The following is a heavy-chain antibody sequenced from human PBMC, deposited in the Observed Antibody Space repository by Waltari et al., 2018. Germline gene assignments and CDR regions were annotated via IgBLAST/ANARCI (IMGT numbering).Heavy chain of an antibody. J-gene: IGHJ4*02. CDR2: INHSGST. CDR3: ARGLYCSGGSCSRYYFDY. V-gene: IGHV4-34*01. Sequence: QVQLQQWGAGLLKPSETLSLTCAVYGGSFSGYYWSWIRQPPGKGLEWIGEINHSGSTNHNPSLKSRVTISVDTAKNQFSLKLSSVTAADTAVYYCARGLYCSGGSCSRYYFDYWGQGTLVTVSS. CDR1: GGSFSGYY. D-gene: IGHD2-15*01.